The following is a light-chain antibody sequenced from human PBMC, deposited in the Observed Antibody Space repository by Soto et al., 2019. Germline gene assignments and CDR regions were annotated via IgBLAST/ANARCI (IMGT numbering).Light chain of an antibody. V-gene: IGKV3-11*01. J-gene: IGKJ4*01. CDR2: DAS. CDR1: QSFSSY. Sequence: EIVWTQAPATLSLSPGERATLSCRASQSFSSYLAWYQQKPGQAPRLLIYDASNRATGIPARFSGSGSGTDCTLTISSLEPEDFAIYDCQRRSNWPPVTFGGGNKVEIQ. CDR3: QRRSNWPPVT.